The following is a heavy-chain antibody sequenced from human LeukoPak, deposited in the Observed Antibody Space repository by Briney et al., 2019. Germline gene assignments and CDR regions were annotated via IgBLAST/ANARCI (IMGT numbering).Heavy chain of an antibody. Sequence: SETLSLTCTVSGYSISSGYYWGWIRQPPGKGLEWIGSIYHSGSTYYKPSLKSRVTISVDKFKNQFSLKLSSVTAADTAVYYCARDLGYCSGGSCYPDSWGQGTLVTVSS. CDR1: GYSISSGYY. CDR3: ARDLGYCSGGSCYPDS. D-gene: IGHD2-15*01. V-gene: IGHV4-38-2*02. CDR2: IYHSGST. J-gene: IGHJ5*01.